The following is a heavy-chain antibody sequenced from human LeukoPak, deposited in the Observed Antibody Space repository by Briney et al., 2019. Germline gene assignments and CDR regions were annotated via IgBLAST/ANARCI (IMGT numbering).Heavy chain of an antibody. J-gene: IGHJ4*02. D-gene: IGHD2-2*01. V-gene: IGHV3-33*01. Sequence: GGALSLSCVASGCTFIRYGRHWVRPPRGKGLEWVAVIWYDGSNKYYADSVKGRFTISRDKSKNALYLQMHSLRAEDTAVYYCARVASRGGVPAYYFDYWGQGTVVTVSS. CDR3: ARVASRGGVPAYYFDY. CDR1: GCTFIRYG. CDR2: IWYDGSNK.